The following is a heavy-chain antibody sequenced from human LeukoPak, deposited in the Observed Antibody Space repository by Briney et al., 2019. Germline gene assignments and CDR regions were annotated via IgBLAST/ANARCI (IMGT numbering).Heavy chain of an antibody. J-gene: IGHJ4*02. V-gene: IGHV1-46*01. CDR2: INPSGGST. D-gene: IGHD5-18*01. Sequence: ASVKVSCKASGYTFTSYYMHWVRQAPGQGLEWMGIINPSGGSTSYAQKFQGRVTMTRDTSTSTIYMELSNLRSEDTAVYYCARDPRGSGYSYGYSDYWGQGTLVTVSS. CDR1: GYTFTSYY. CDR3: ARDPRGSGYSYGYSDY.